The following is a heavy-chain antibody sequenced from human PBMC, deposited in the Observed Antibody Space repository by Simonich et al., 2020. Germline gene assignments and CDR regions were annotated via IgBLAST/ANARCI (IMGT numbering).Heavy chain of an antibody. J-gene: IGHJ6*02. CDR3: ARVPGIYYYYDMDV. V-gene: IGHV1-2*02. D-gene: IGHD3-10*01. CDR1: GYTFTGYY. Sequence: GAEVKKTGASVKVSCKASGYTFTGYYMHWVRKDPGQGLECMGRINPTIGGTNYAQKFEGRVTMTRDTSISTAYMELSRLRSDDTAVYYCARVPGIYYYYDMDVWGQGTTVTVSS. CDR2: INPTIGGT.